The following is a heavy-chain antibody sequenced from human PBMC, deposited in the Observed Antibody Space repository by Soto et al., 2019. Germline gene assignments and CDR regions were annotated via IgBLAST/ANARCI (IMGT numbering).Heavy chain of an antibody. J-gene: IGHJ4*02. CDR3: AREPNYFDY. CDR1: GSTFTSYG. Sequence: QVQLVQSGAEVKKPGASVKVSCRASGSTFTSYGFCWVRQAPGQGLEWMGWISAYNGNTRYAQKLQGRVTMTTDTSTSTADMELRSLRSDDTAVYYCAREPNYFDYWGQGTLVTVSS. V-gene: IGHV1-18*01. CDR2: ISAYNGNT.